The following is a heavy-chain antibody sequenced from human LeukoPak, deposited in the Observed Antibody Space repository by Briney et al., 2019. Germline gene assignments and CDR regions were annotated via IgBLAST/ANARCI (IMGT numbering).Heavy chain of an antibody. CDR1: GYTLTELS. CDR2: FDPEDGET. J-gene: IGHJ3*02. Sequence: ASVKVPCKVSGYTLTELSMHWVRQAPGKGLEWMGGFDPEDGETIYAQKFQGRVTMTEDTSTDTAYMELSSLRSEDTAVYYCAAGPYYYDSSGGPDAFDIWGQGTMVTVSS. V-gene: IGHV1-24*01. CDR3: AAGPYYYDSSGGPDAFDI. D-gene: IGHD3-22*01.